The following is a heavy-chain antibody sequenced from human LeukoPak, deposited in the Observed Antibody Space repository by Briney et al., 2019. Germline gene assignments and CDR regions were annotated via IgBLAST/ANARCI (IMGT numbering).Heavy chain of an antibody. Sequence: ASVKVSCKASGYTFASYYMHWVRQAPGQGLEWMGGFDPEDGETIYAQKFQGRVTMTEDTSTDTAYMELSGLRSEDTAVYYCAKLYYYGSGSSLVMDVWGQGTTVTVSS. V-gene: IGHV1-24*01. CDR2: FDPEDGET. CDR1: GYTFASYY. J-gene: IGHJ6*02. CDR3: AKLYYYGSGSSLVMDV. D-gene: IGHD3-10*01.